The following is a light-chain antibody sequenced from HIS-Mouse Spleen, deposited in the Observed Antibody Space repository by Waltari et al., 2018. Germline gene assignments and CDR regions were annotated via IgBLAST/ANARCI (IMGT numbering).Light chain of an antibody. CDR1: QSVLYSSNNKNY. CDR2: WAS. J-gene: IGKJ4*01. Sequence: DIVMTQSPDSLAVSLGERATINCKSSQSVLYSSNNKNYLAWYQQKPGQPPKLLIYWASTRASGFPDRFSGSGSGTDFTLTISSLQAEDVAVYYCQQYYSTPTFGGGTKVEIK. CDR3: QQYYSTPT. V-gene: IGKV4-1*01.